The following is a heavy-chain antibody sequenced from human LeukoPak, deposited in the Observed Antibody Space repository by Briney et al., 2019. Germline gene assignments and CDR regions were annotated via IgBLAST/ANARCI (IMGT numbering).Heavy chain of an antibody. CDR1: GGSISSYY. D-gene: IGHD6-13*01. CDR2: NYYSGTT. CDR3: ARGVYIAAAQYGY. Sequence: SETLSLTCTVSGGSISSYYWSWIRQPPGKGLEWIGYNYYSGTTNYNPSLKSRVTISVDTSKNQFSLKLSSVTAADTAVYYCARGVYIAAAQYGYWGQGTLVTVSS. J-gene: IGHJ4*02. V-gene: IGHV4-59*01.